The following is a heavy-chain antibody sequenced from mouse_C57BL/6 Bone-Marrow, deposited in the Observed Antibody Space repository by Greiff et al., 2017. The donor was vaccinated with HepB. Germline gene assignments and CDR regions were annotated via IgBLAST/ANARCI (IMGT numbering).Heavy chain of an antibody. CDR3: TRGLLRKDWYFDV. CDR2: ISSGGDYI. D-gene: IGHD1-1*01. Sequence: DVMLVESGEGLVKPGGSLKLSCAASGFTFSSYAMSWVRQTPEKRLEWVAYISSGGDYIYYADTVKGRFTISRDNARNTLYLQMSSLKSEDTAMYYCTRGLLRKDWYFDVWGTGTTVTVSS. J-gene: IGHJ1*03. V-gene: IGHV5-9-1*02. CDR1: GFTFSSYA.